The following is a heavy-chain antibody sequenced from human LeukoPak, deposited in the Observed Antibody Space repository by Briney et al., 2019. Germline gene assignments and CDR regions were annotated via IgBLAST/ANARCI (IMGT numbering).Heavy chain of an antibody. Sequence: GGSLRLSCSVSGFTLSTYVMHWVRQAPGKGLEYVSAISSNGENTYYADSVKGRFTISRDNSKNTLYLQMSSLRADDTAVYYCVRGTGYWGQGALVTASS. CDR1: GFTLSTYV. CDR3: VRGTGY. J-gene: IGHJ4*02. V-gene: IGHV3-64D*06. CDR2: ISSNGENT.